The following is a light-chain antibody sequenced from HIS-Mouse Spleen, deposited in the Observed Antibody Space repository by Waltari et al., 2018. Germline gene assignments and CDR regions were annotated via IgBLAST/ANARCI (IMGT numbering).Light chain of an antibody. CDR2: EDS. Sequence: QSALTQPASVSGSPGQSITISCTGTSSDGGSYNLVSWYQQHPGKAPKLMIYEDSKRPSGVSNRFSGSKSGNTASLTISGLQAEDEADYYCCSYAGSRTWVFGGGTKLTVL. J-gene: IGLJ3*02. CDR3: CSYAGSRTWV. CDR1: SSDGGSYNL. V-gene: IGLV2-23*01.